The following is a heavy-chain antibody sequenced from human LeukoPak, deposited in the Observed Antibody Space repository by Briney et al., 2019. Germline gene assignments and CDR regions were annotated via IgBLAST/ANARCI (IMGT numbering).Heavy chain of an antibody. CDR3: AKDGHYYDSSGYTY. D-gene: IGHD3-22*01. CDR2: IYYSGST. CDR1: GDSISSGNYY. V-gene: IGHV4-31*03. J-gene: IGHJ4*02. Sequence: SETLSLTCTVSGDSISSGNYYWSWIRQHPGKGLEWIGYIYYSGSTYYNPSLKSRVTISMDTSKNQFSLKLNSVSAADTAVYYCAKDGHYYDSSGYTYWGQGTLVTVSS.